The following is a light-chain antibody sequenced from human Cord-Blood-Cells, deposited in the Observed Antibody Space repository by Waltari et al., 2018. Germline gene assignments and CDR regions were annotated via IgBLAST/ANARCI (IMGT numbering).Light chain of an antibody. CDR3: SSYTSSSTYV. Sequence: QSALTQPASVSGSPGQSITISCTGTSSYVGGYNYAPWYQQHPGKAPKLMIYEVSNRPSGVSNRFSGSKSGNTASLTISGLQAEDEADYYCSSYTSSSTYVFGTGTKVTVL. CDR2: EVS. V-gene: IGLV2-14*01. CDR1: SSYVGGYNY. J-gene: IGLJ1*01.